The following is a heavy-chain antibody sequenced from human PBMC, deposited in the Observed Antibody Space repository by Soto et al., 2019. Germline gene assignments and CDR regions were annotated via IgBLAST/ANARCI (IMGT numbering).Heavy chain of an antibody. CDR1: GGTFSIYG. D-gene: IGHD2-2*01. Sequence: QVQLVQSGAEAKKPGSSVKVSCKASGGTFSIYGINWVRQAPGQGLEWMGGIIPVFGTTNYAQKLQGRITITADETPSTAYMALSSLGAEDTAVYYCATQADEIVVVSAAVNYGLDVCGQGTTVTVSS. CDR3: ATQADEIVVVSAAVNYGLDV. J-gene: IGHJ6*02. V-gene: IGHV1-69*01. CDR2: IIPVFGTT.